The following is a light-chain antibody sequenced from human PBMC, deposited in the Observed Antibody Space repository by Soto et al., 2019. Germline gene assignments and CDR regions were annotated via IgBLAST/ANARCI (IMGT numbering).Light chain of an antibody. CDR2: STS. J-gene: IGKJ1*01. CDR1: QSISKY. CDR3: QQSHNLPWT. Sequence: DIQMAQSPSSPSASVGDRVTITCRASQSISKYLNWYRHKPGQAPKLLIYSTSTLESGVPSRFSGSGSGTDFTLTVSSLQPEDFATFYCQQSHNLPWTFGQGTKVDIK. V-gene: IGKV1-39*01.